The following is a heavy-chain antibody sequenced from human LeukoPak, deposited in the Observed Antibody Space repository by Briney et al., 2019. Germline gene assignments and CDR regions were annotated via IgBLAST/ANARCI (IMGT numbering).Heavy chain of an antibody. CDR3: ARGTREAIVVVPAAIRVSGDYYYYMDV. V-gene: IGHV4-34*01. Sequence: SETLSLTCAVYGGSFSGYYWSWIRQPPGKGLEWIGEINHSGSTNYNPSLKSRVTISVDTFKNQFSLKLSSVTAADTAVYYCARGTREAIVVVPAAIRVSGDYYYYMDVWGKGTTVTVSS. J-gene: IGHJ6*03. D-gene: IGHD2-2*02. CDR2: INHSGST. CDR1: GGSFSGYY.